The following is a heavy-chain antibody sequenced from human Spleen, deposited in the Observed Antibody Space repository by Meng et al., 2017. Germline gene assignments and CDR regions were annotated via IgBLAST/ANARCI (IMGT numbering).Heavy chain of an antibody. D-gene: IGHD4-17*01. CDR3: ARARRAYGDYFDY. Sequence: ASVKVSCKASGYIFTRYYMHWVRQAPGQGLEWMGWISAYNGNTNYAQNLQGRVTMTTHTSTSTAYMELRSLRSDDTAVYYCARARRAYGDYFDYWGQGALVTVSS. V-gene: IGHV1-18*04. J-gene: IGHJ4*02. CDR2: ISAYNGNT. CDR1: GYIFTRYY.